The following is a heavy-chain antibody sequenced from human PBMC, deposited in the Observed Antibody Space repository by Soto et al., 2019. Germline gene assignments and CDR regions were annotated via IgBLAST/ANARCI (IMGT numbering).Heavy chain of an antibody. J-gene: IGHJ6*02. CDR2: IYYSGST. CDR1: GGSISSGGYY. CDR3: ARDDCGGDCSEHYYYYGMDV. D-gene: IGHD2-21*02. Sequence: SETLSLTCTVSGGSISSGGYYWSWIRQHPGKGLEWIGYIYYSGSTYYNPSLKSRVTISVDTSKNQFSPKLSSVTAADTAVYYCARDDCGGDCSEHYYYYGMDVWGQGTTVTVSS. V-gene: IGHV4-31*03.